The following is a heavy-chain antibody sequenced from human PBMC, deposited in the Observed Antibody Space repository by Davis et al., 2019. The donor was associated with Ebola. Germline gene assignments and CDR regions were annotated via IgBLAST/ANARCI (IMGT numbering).Heavy chain of an antibody. CDR3: ATLSGVGIAARPGKREFDY. J-gene: IGHJ4*02. CDR2: MNPNSGNT. Sequence: AASVKVSCKASGYTFTSYDINWVRQATGQGLEWMGWMNPNSGNTGYAQKFQGRVTMTRNTSISTAYMELSSLRAEDTAVYYCATLSGVGIAARPGKREFDYWGQGTLVTVSS. CDR1: GYTFTSYD. V-gene: IGHV1-8*01. D-gene: IGHD6-6*01.